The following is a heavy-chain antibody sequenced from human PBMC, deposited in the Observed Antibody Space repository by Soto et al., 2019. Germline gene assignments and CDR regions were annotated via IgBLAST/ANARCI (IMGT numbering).Heavy chain of an antibody. V-gene: IGHV3-66*01. CDR1: GFTVSSNY. CDR2: IYSGGKT. D-gene: IGHD6-19*01. J-gene: IGHJ4*02. CDR3: ARDRDSSYWYGY. Sequence: PGGSLRLSCAASGFTVSSNYMSWVRQAPGKGPEWVSVIYSGGKTYYADSVKGRFTISRDNSKNTLYLQMNSLRAEDTAVYYCARDRDSSYWYGYWGQGTLVTVSS.